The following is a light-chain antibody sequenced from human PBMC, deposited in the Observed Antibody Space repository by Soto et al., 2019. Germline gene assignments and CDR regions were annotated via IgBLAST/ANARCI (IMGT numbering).Light chain of an antibody. V-gene: IGKV3-15*01. Sequence: EIMMTQSPATLSVSPGERATLSCRASQSVSNNLAWYQQKPGQAPRLLIYYASTRATGIPARFSGSGSGTEFTLTLSSLQSEDFALYSCQQYNNWPPITFGQGTRLEIK. J-gene: IGKJ5*01. CDR3: QQYNNWPPIT. CDR2: YAS. CDR1: QSVSNN.